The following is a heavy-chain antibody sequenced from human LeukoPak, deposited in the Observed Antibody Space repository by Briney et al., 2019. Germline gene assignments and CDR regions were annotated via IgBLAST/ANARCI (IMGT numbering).Heavy chain of an antibody. CDR3: ARSPYYDSSRYYSGFYFDS. CDR2: ISGSGGSP. J-gene: IGHJ4*02. Sequence: PGGSLRLSCAASGFTFSSYAMSCVRQAPGKGREWLSAISGSGGSPYYADSVTGRFTISRDNSKNMLYLQMNSRRAEGTAVYYCARSPYYDSSRYYSGFYFDSWGQGNLVTVSS. CDR1: GFTFSSYA. V-gene: IGHV3-23*01. D-gene: IGHD3-22*01.